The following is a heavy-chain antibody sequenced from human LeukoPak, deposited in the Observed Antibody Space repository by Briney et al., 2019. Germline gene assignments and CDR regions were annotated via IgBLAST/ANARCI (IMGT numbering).Heavy chain of an antibody. Sequence: PGGSLRLSCAASGFTFSRYWMHWVRQAPGKGLVWVSRINSDGSSTNYADSVKGRFTISRDNAKNTLYLQMNSLRAEDTAVYCCARSDSSAYGNYWGQGTLVTVSS. CDR2: INSDGSST. J-gene: IGHJ4*02. D-gene: IGHD3-22*01. CDR3: ARSDSSAYGNY. CDR1: GFTFSRYW. V-gene: IGHV3-74*01.